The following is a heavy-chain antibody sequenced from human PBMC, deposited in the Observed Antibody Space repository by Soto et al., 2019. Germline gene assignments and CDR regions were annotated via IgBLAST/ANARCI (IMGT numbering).Heavy chain of an antibody. CDR1: GGSINTFY. D-gene: IGHD5-12*01. J-gene: IGHJ4*02. CDR2: IFSSGST. CDR3: AREGSYSAYNFAHGIQLWSFDF. V-gene: IGHV4-4*07. Sequence: SETLSLTCSVSGGSINTFYWSWVRQPAGKGLEWIGRIFSSGSTSFNPSLESRVAMSVDTSKNHFSLNLSSVTAADMAVYYCAREGSYSAYNFAHGIQLWSFDFWGQGALVTVSS.